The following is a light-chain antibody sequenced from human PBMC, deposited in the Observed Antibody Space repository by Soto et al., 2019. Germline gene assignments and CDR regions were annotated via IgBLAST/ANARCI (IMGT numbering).Light chain of an antibody. CDR2: KAS. CDR3: QHYNSYSEA. Sequence: DIQMTQSPSTLSASVGDRFTITCRASQSISSWLAWYQQKPGKAPKLLIYKASSLESGVPSRFSGRRSGTEFTLTIASVQPEDFATYYCQHYNSYSEAFGQGTKVDIK. V-gene: IGKV1-5*03. J-gene: IGKJ1*01. CDR1: QSISSW.